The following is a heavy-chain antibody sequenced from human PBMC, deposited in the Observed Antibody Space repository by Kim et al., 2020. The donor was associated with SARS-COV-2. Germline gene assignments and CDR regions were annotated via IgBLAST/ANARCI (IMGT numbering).Heavy chain of an antibody. J-gene: IGHJ2*01. D-gene: IGHD6-13*01. Sequence: ASVKVSCKASGYTFTGYYMHWVRQAPGQGLEWMGRINPNSGGTNYAQKFQGRVTMTRDTSISTAYMELSRLRSDDTAVYYCARKGGYSSSRRNFDLWGRGTLVTVSS. CDR3: ARKGGYSSSRRNFDL. V-gene: IGHV1-2*06. CDR2: INPNSGGT. CDR1: GYTFTGYY.